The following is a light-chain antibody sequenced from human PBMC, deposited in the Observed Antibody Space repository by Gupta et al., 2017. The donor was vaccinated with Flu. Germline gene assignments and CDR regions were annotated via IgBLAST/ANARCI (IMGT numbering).Light chain of an antibody. Sequence: DIVLTQSPGTLSLSPGERATLSCRASQSVSSSYLAWYQQKPGQAPRLLIYGASSRATGIPDRFSGSGFGTDFTLTISRLEPEDFAVYYCQQDGSSPWTFGQGTKVEIK. CDR2: GAS. CDR3: QQDGSSPWT. CDR1: QSVSSSY. V-gene: IGKV3-20*01. J-gene: IGKJ1*01.